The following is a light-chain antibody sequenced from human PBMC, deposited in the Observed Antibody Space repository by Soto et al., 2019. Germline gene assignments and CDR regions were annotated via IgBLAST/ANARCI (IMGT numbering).Light chain of an antibody. CDR2: DAS. V-gene: IGKV3-11*01. CDR1: QGVSNY. J-gene: IGKJ2*01. CDR3: QQRSTWYT. Sequence: EIVLTQSPAALSLSLGERATLSCRASQGVSNYLAWYQQKPGQAPRLLIYDASKRATGIPARFSGSGYGTDFTLTISSLEPEDFAVYYCQQRSTWYTFGQGTRLEI.